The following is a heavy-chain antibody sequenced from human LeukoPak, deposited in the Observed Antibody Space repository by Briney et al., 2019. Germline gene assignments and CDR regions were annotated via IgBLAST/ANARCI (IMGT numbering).Heavy chain of an antibody. J-gene: IGHJ4*02. V-gene: IGHV4-38-2*01. CDR3: ARYDSRGSASTRFDY. CDR2: IYGTGST. D-gene: IGHD3-16*01. Sequence: SETLSLTCAVSGYSLGKNYYWGWIRQPPGKGLEWIGRIYGTGSTSYIPSLMNRVTMSVDTSKNHFSLKLTSVTAADTAVYYCARYDSRGSASTRFDYWGQGILVTISS. CDR1: GYSLGKNYY.